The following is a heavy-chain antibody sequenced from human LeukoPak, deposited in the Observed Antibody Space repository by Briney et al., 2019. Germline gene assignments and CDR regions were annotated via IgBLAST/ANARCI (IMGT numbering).Heavy chain of an antibody. Sequence: SQTLSLTRTVSGGSISSGDYYWSWIRQPPGKGLEWIGYIYYSGSTYYNPSLKSRVTISVDTSKNQFSLKLSSVTAADTAVYYCAREGEIAAAGTFRHWGQGTLVTVSS. CDR1: GGSISSGDYY. J-gene: IGHJ4*02. CDR3: AREGEIAAAGTFRH. V-gene: IGHV4-30-4*08. D-gene: IGHD6-13*01. CDR2: IYYSGST.